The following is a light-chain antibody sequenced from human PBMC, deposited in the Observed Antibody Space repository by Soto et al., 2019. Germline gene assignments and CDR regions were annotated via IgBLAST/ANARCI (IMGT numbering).Light chain of an antibody. J-gene: IGKJ1*01. CDR1: QSVNSNY. CDR3: QESPRT. Sequence: EIVVKLPPRQLYGSPGERSTLSCRASQSVNSNYLAWYQQKRGQAPRLLIYGASSRATGIPDRFSGSGSGTDFTLTISRMEPEDFAVYYCQESPRTFGQPTKVDIK. CDR2: GAS. V-gene: IGKV3-20*01.